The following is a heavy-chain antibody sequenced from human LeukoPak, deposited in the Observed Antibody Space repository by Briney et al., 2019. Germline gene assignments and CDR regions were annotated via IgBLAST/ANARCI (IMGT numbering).Heavy chain of an antibody. V-gene: IGHV4-39*07. CDR2: IYYTGST. J-gene: IGHJ4*02. CDR3: VRDRWRSNWFLDY. Sequence: PSETLSLTCNVSNFSISSSSYYWGWIRQPPGKGLEWVGSIYYTGSTYYNPSPKSRVTMSVDTSNNKFSLRLSSVTAADTAVYFCVRDRWRSNWFLDYWGQGTLVAVSS. D-gene: IGHD6-13*01. CDR1: NFSISSSSYY.